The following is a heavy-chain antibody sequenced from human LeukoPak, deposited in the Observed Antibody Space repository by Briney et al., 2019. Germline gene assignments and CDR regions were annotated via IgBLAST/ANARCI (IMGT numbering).Heavy chain of an antibody. CDR1: GGSFSGYY. J-gene: IGHJ6*03. CDR3: ASSTIQLWLGHYYYMDV. CDR2: INHSGST. D-gene: IGHD5-18*01. Sequence: SETLSLTCAVYGGSFSGYYWSWIRQPPGKGLEWIGEINHSGSTNYNTSLKSRVTISVDTSKNQFSLKLSSVTAADTAVYYCASSTIQLWLGHYYYMDVWGKGTTVTVSS. V-gene: IGHV4-34*01.